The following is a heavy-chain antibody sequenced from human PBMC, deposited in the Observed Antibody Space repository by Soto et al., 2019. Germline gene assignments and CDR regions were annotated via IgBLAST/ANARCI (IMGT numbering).Heavy chain of an antibody. CDR1: GFTFSEYD. Sequence: QVQLVESGGGVVQPGMSLRLSCADSGFTFSEYDMHWVRQAPGKGLEWVALISYLGTKTDYADSVQGRFTISRDNFKKTVSLQMESLRAEDSAVYVCARTDTGGTYFEFWGRGTLVTVSS. J-gene: IGHJ4*02. D-gene: IGHD3-16*01. CDR2: ISYLGTKT. V-gene: IGHV3-33*08. CDR3: ARTDTGGTYFEF.